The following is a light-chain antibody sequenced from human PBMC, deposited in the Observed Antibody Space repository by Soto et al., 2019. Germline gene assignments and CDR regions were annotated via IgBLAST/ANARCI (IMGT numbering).Light chain of an antibody. J-gene: IGKJ5*01. CDR2: YIS. CDR1: QSAGNF. CDR3: QQRSNWPIT. Sequence: VVMTQSPATLSVSPGETASLSCRASQSAGNFLAWYQQKPGQAPRLLIYYISTRATGIPARFSGSGSGTDFTLTISSLEPEDFAVYYCQQRSNWPITFGQGTRLEIK. V-gene: IGKV3-11*01.